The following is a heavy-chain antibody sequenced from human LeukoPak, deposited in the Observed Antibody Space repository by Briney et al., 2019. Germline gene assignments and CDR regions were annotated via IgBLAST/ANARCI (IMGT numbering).Heavy chain of an antibody. CDR1: GFTFSSYA. CDR2: IRGSGGST. Sequence: GGSLRLSCAASGFTFSSYAMSWVRQAPGKGLEWVSAIRGSGGSTYYADSVKGRFTISRDNSKNTLYLQMNSLRAEDTAVYYCAKDNYYDSSGYQPLDYWGQGTLVTVSS. D-gene: IGHD3-22*01. CDR3: AKDNYYDSSGYQPLDY. V-gene: IGHV3-23*01. J-gene: IGHJ4*02.